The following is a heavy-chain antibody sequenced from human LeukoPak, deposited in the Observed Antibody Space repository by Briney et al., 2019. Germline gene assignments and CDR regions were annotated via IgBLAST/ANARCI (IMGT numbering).Heavy chain of an antibody. CDR3: ANLNAPYWGNFDY. D-gene: IGHD3-16*01. V-gene: IGHV4-34*01. CDR1: GGSFSGYY. J-gene: IGHJ4*02. CDR2: INHSGST. Sequence: PSETLSLTCAVYGGSFSGYYWSWIRQPPGKGLEWIGEINHSGSTNYNPSLKSRVTISVDTSKNQFSLKLSSVTAADTAVYYCANLNAPYWGNFDYWGQGTLVTVSS.